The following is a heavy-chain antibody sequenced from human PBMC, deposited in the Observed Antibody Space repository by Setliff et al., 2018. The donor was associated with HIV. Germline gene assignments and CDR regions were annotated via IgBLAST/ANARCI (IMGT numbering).Heavy chain of an antibody. CDR3: ARVIDYGVLYWSYYMDV. D-gene: IGHD4-17*01. CDR1: GYTFDSYG. CDR2: IVPIVERA. J-gene: IGHJ6*03. V-gene: IGHV1-69*05. Sequence: GASVKVSCKASGYTFDSYGISWVRQAPGQGLEWMGGIVPIVERANYVQKFQGRVTMTTDASTSTVYMKLSGLRSEDTAVYYCARVIDYGVLYWSYYMDVWGKGTTVTVSS.